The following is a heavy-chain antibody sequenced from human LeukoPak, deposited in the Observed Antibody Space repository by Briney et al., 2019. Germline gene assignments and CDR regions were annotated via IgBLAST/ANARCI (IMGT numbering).Heavy chain of an antibody. CDR3: AREGDSSGYYGSFDY. V-gene: IGHV4-59*11. CDR2: IYYSGGT. J-gene: IGHJ4*02. CDR1: GGSLSSHY. Sequence: SETLPLTCPVSGGSLSSHYWSWLRQPPGKGLEWIGYIYYSGGTNYNPSLKSRVTISVDTSKNQFSLKLSSVTAADTAVYYCAREGDSSGYYGSFDYWGQGPLVPVTS. D-gene: IGHD3-22*01.